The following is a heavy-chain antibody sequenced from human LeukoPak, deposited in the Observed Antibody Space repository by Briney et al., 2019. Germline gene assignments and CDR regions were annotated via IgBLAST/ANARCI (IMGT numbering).Heavy chain of an antibody. V-gene: IGHV1-46*01. CDR1: GYTFTSYY. CDR2: INPSGGST. Sequence: ASVKVSCKASGYTFTSYYIHWARQAPGQGLEWMGMINPSGGSTKYAQKFQGRVTMTRDTSTSTVYMEPSSLRSEDTAVYYCARGPFHTYNWDYWGQGTLVTVSS. D-gene: IGHD1-1*01. CDR3: ARGPFHTYNWDY. J-gene: IGHJ4*02.